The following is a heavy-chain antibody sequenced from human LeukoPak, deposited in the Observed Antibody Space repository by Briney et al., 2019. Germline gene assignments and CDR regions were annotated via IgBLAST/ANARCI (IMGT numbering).Heavy chain of an antibody. CDR3: AKTFIAVANPIDY. CDR2: ISGGGTST. V-gene: IGHV3-23*01. J-gene: IGHJ4*02. Sequence: GSLRLSCAASGFTFSSYAMSWVRQAPGKGLEWVSVISGGGTSTYYADSVKGRFTISKDNSRNTLYLQMNSLRAEDTAVYYCAKTFIAVANPIDYWGQGTLVTVSS. D-gene: IGHD6-19*01. CDR1: GFTFSSYA.